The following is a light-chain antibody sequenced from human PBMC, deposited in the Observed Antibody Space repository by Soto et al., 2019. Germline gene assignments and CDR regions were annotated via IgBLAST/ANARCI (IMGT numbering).Light chain of an antibody. CDR2: AAT. V-gene: IGKV1-39*01. Sequence: DIQMTQSPFSLSASVGDRVTITCRASQSINSKLNWYQQKPGEVPKLLIYAATSLQSGVTSRFSGSGSGTDFTLTISSLQPEDFATYYCLQSYISPLTFGGGTKVDIK. J-gene: IGKJ4*01. CDR1: QSINSK. CDR3: LQSYISPLT.